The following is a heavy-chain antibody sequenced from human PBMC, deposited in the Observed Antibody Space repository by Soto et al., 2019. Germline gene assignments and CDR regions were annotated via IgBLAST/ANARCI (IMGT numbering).Heavy chain of an antibody. Sequence: QLQLQESGSGLVKPSQTLSLTCAVSGGSISSGGYSWSWIRQPPGKGLEWIGYIYHSGSTYYNPSLKSRVTISVDRSKTQFSLKLSSVTAADPAVYYCARSMTTGFWFDPWGQGTLVTVSS. CDR1: GGSISSGGYS. V-gene: IGHV4-30-2*01. CDR2: IYHSGST. J-gene: IGHJ5*02. D-gene: IGHD4-17*01. CDR3: ARSMTTGFWFDP.